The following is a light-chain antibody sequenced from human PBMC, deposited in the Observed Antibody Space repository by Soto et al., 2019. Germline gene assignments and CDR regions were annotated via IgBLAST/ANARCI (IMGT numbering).Light chain of an antibody. CDR3: QQYGSSPRT. V-gene: IGKV3-20*01. Sequence: QYLAALYLSTPERGTLSSRASQSVSTNYLAWYQQKPGQSPRLLIYGATSRATGIPDRFSGSGSGTDFTLTISRLEPEDFAVYYCQQYGSSPRTFGQGTKVDIK. CDR1: QSVSTNY. J-gene: IGKJ1*01. CDR2: GAT.